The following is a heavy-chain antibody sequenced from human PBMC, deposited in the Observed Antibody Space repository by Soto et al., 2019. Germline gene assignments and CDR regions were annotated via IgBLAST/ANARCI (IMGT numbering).Heavy chain of an antibody. CDR2: ISSSGSTI. J-gene: IGHJ6*03. V-gene: IGHV3-11*01. CDR3: ARVSKVYRGYAIIYYYYYMDV. Sequence: GGSLRLSCAASEFTFSDYYMSWIRQAPGKGLEWVSYISSSGSTIYYADSEKGRFTISRDNAKNSLYLQMNSLRAEDTAVYYRARVSKVYRGYAIIYYYYYMDVWGKGITVTGSS. CDR1: EFTFSDYY. D-gene: IGHD5-12*01.